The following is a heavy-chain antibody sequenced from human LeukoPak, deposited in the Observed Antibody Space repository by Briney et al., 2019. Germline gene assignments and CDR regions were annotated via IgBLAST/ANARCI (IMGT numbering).Heavy chain of an antibody. CDR2: IYYSGST. V-gene: IGHV4-59*02. CDR3: ARDDGILFDY. J-gene: IGHJ4*02. D-gene: IGHD5-18*01. CDR1: GDSVTSSY. Sequence: PSKTLSLTCTVSGDSVTSSYWSWIRQPPEKGLEWIGYIYYSGSTDYNPSLKGRVTMSVDTSKNQFSLKLSSVTAADTAVYYCARDDGILFDYWGQGTLVTVSS.